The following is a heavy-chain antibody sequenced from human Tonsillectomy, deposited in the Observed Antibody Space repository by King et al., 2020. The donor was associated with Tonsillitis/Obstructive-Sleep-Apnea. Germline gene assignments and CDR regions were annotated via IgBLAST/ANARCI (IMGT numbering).Heavy chain of an antibody. CDR2: IYPSGGST. V-gene: IGHV1-46*01. CDR3: ARDHGVKYSYYYMDV. D-gene: IGHD3-3*01. CDR1: GYTFTSYY. J-gene: IGHJ6*03. Sequence: VQLVESGAEVKKPGASVKVSCRASGYTFTSYYIHWVRQAPGQGLEWMGIIYPSGGSTNHAQKFQGRVTMTRDTSTNTVSMELSSLRSEDTAVYYCARDHGVKYSYYYMDVWGTGTTVTVSS.